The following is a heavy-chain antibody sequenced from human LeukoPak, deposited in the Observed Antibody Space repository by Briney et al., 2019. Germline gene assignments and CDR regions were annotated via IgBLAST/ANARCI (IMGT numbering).Heavy chain of an antibody. V-gene: IGHV1-2*02. Sequence: ASVKVSCKASGYTFSDYYMHWVRQAPGQGLEWMGWINPNSGGTNYAQKFQGRVTMTRNTSITTAYMELSSLRSDDTAVYYCARGVPYSYDSTGFVRWLNYWGQGTLVTVSS. CDR1: GYTFSDYY. J-gene: IGHJ4*02. CDR3: ARGVPYSYDSTGFVRWLNY. CDR2: INPNSGGT. D-gene: IGHD3-22*01.